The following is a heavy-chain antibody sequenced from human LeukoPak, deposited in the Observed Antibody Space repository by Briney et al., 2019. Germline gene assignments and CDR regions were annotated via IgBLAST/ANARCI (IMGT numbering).Heavy chain of an antibody. D-gene: IGHD6-19*01. J-gene: IGHJ4*02. CDR2: IYYSGST. Sequence: SETLSLTCTVSGGSISSSSYYWGWIRQPPGKGLEWIGSIYYSGSTYYNPSLKSRVTISVDTSKNQFSLKLSSVTAADTAVYYCARTNSSGYYFDYWGQGTLVTVPS. V-gene: IGHV4-39*01. CDR1: GGSISSSSYY. CDR3: ARTNSSGYYFDY.